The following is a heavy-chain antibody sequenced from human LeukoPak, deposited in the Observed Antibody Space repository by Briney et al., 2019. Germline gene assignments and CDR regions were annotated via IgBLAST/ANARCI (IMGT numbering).Heavy chain of an antibody. J-gene: IGHJ3*02. CDR1: GFTVSSNY. D-gene: IGHD3-22*01. V-gene: IGHV3-53*01. Sequence: QPGGSLRLSCAASGFTVSSNYMSWVRQAPGKGLEWVSVIYSGGSTYYADSVKGRFTISRHNSKNTLYLQMNSLRAEDTAVYYCARDYYDSSGYYPDAFDIWGQGTMVTVSS. CDR3: ARDYYDSSGYYPDAFDI. CDR2: IYSGGST.